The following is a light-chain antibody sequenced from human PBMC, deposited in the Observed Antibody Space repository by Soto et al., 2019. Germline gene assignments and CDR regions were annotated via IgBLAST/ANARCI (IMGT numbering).Light chain of an antibody. CDR3: SSYTSTSTKV. CDR2: EVS. CDR1: SSDVGGYNY. Sequence: QSAVTQPACVSGSPGQSITISCIGTSSDVGGYNYVSWYQQHPGKAPKLMIYEVSNRPSGVSNRFSGSKSGNTASLTISGLQAEDEADYYCSSYTSTSTKVFGTGTKVTAL. J-gene: IGLJ1*01. V-gene: IGLV2-14*01.